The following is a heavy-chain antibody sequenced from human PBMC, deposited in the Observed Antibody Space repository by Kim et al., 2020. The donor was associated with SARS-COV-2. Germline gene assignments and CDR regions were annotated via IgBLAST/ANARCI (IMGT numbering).Heavy chain of an antibody. D-gene: IGHD3-22*01. Sequence: YAASIKSRLTISRDNSKKTLYLQMNTLRAEDSSVYYCARDNYYARSGLTNWGQGTLVTVSS. V-gene: IGHV3-53*01. CDR3: ARDNYYARSGLTN. J-gene: IGHJ4*02.